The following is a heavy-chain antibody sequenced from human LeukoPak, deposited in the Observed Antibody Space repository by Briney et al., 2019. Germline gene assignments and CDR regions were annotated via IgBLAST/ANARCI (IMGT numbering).Heavy chain of an antibody. V-gene: IGHV4-59*01. CDR3: ARDPGQTNYDFWSGPGYYFDY. Sequence: SETLSLTCTGSGGSISSYYWSWIRQPPGKGLEWIGYIYYSGSTNYNPSLKSRVTISVDTSKNQFSLKLSSVTAADTAVYYCARDPGQTNYDFWSGPGYYFDYWGQGTLVTVSS. D-gene: IGHD3-3*01. J-gene: IGHJ4*02. CDR1: GGSISSYY. CDR2: IYYSGST.